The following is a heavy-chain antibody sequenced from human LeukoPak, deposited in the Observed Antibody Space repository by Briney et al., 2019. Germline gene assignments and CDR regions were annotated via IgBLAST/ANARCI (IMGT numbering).Heavy chain of an antibody. CDR1: GYTFTSYG. Sequence: GASVKVSFKASGYTFTSYGISWVRQAPGQGLEWMGWISAYNGNTNYAQKLQGRVTMTTDTSTSTAYMELRSLRSDDTAVYYCARRGYSYGPDLYYYYYGMDVWGQGTTVTVSS. D-gene: IGHD5-18*01. CDR2: ISAYNGNT. CDR3: ARRGYSYGPDLYYYYYGMDV. J-gene: IGHJ6*02. V-gene: IGHV1-18*01.